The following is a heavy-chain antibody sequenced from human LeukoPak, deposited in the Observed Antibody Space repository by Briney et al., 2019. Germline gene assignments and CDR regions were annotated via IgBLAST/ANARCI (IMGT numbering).Heavy chain of an antibody. V-gene: IGHV4-34*01. Sequence: SETLSLTCAVYGGSFSGYYWSWIRQPPGKGLEWIGEINHSGSTNYNPSLKSRVTISVDTSKNQFSLKLSSVTAADTAVYYCARGAFFRYSSSRRPFDYWGQGTLVTVSS. CDR1: GGSFSGYY. CDR3: ARGAFFRYSSSRRPFDY. CDR2: INHSGST. J-gene: IGHJ4*02. D-gene: IGHD6-6*01.